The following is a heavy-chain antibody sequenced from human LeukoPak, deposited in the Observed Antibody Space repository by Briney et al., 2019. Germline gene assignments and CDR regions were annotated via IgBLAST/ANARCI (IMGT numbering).Heavy chain of an antibody. V-gene: IGHV4-31*03. CDR3: ARVTMIVVVIDY. J-gene: IGHJ4*02. D-gene: IGHD3-22*01. CDR2: IYDSGST. Sequence: PSETLSLTCTVSGGSISSGGYYWSWIRQHSGRGLEWIGCIYDSGSTYYNPSLKSRVTISVDTSKNHFSLKLSSVTAADTAVYYCARVTMIVVVIDYWGQGTLVTVSS. CDR1: GGSISSGGYY.